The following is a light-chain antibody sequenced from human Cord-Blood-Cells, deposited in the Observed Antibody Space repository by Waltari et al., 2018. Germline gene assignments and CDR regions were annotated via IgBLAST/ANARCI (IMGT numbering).Light chain of an antibody. J-gene: IGKJ1*01. V-gene: IGKV1-5*01. CDR2: DAS. CDR1: QSISSW. CDR3: QQYNSYSWT. Sequence: DIQMTQSPSTLSASVGDRVTITCRASQSISSWLPWYQQKPGKAPKLLIYDASSLESGVPSRFSGSGSETEFTLTISSLQPDDFATYYCQQYNSYSWTFGQGTKVEIK.